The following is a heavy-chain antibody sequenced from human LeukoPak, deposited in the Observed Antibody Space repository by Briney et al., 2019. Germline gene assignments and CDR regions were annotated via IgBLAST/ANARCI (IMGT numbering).Heavy chain of an antibody. CDR1: GGSISSYY. D-gene: IGHD6-19*01. J-gene: IGHJ4*02. CDR2: IYYSGST. Sequence: SETLSLTCTVSGGSISSYYWSWIRQPPGKGLSWIGYIYYSGSTNYNPSLKSRVTISVDTSKNQFSLKLSSVTAADTAVYYCARLDSSGWYYFDYWGQGTLVTVSS. CDR3: ARLDSSGWYYFDY. V-gene: IGHV4-59*08.